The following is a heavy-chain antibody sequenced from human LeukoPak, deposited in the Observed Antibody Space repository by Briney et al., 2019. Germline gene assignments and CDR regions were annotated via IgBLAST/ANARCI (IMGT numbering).Heavy chain of an antibody. CDR3: ARDINGYYYDSHGYYPTDL. Sequence: ASVKVSCKASGYIFTSYGISWVRQAPGQGLESMGWISVYNGNTNYPQRLQGRVTMTTDTSTTTAYMELRSLRSDDTAVYYCARDINGYYYDSHGYYPTDLWGQGTLVTVSS. J-gene: IGHJ5*02. D-gene: IGHD3-22*01. V-gene: IGHV1-18*01. CDR1: GYIFTSYG. CDR2: ISVYNGNT.